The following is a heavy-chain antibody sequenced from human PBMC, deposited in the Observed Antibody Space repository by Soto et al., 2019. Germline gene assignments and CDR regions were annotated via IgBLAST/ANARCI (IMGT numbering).Heavy chain of an antibody. Sequence: QPGGSLRLSCAASGFTFSSYGMHWVRQAPGKGLEWVAVISYDGSNKYYADSVKGRFTISRDNSKNTLYLQMNSLRAEDTAVYYCAKALVSFGLTMIVVVDPYWYYGMDVWGQGTTVTVSS. CDR2: ISYDGSNK. J-gene: IGHJ6*02. CDR3: AKALVSFGLTMIVVVDPYWYYGMDV. CDR1: GFTFSSYG. V-gene: IGHV3-30*18. D-gene: IGHD3-22*01.